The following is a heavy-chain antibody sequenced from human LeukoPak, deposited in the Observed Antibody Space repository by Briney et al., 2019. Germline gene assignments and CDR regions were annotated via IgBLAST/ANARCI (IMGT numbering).Heavy chain of an antibody. CDR2: ISPYSGNT. CDR1: GHTFSSYA. V-gene: IGHV1-18*01. J-gene: IGHJ3*02. CDR3: GRVSVDTGGIDI. D-gene: IGHD5-18*01. Sequence: ASVKVSCKASGHTFSSYAISWVRQAPGQGLEWMAWISPYSGNTNYAQKLQGGVAMTTDTSTSTAYMELRSLRSDDTAVYYCGRVSVDTGGIDIWGQGTMVTVSS.